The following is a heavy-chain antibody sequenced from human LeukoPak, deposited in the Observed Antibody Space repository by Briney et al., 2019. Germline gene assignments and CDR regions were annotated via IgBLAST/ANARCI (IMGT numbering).Heavy chain of an antibody. Sequence: GGSLRLSCAASGFTFSVYSMTWVRQAPGKGLEWVSAISGSGASTYYADSVKGRFTISRDNSKNTLSLQMNSLRAEDTAVYHCAKDIYDGNSAGQFDYWGQGTLVTVSS. CDR2: ISGSGAST. D-gene: IGHD4-23*01. J-gene: IGHJ4*02. CDR3: AKDIYDGNSAGQFDY. V-gene: IGHV3-23*01. CDR1: GFTFSVYS.